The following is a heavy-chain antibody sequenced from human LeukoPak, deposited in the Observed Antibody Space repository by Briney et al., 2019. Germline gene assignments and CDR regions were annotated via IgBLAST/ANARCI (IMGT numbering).Heavy chain of an antibody. J-gene: IGHJ5*02. CDR3: ARDRRGYRGYLHP. D-gene: IGHD5-12*01. CDR1: GGSISSGGYY. V-gene: IGHV4-31*03. CDR2: IYYSGST. Sequence: SQTLSLTCTVSGGSISSGGYYWSWIRQHPGKGLEWIGYIYYSGSTYYNPSLKSRVTISVDTSKNQFSLKLSSVTAADTAVYYCARDRRGYRGYLHPWGQGTLVTVSS.